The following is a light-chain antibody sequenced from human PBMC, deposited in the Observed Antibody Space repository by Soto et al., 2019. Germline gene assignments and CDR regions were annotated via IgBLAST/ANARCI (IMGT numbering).Light chain of an antibody. J-gene: IGKJ1*01. CDR2: YTS. CDR3: HQRQSWPRT. Sequence: EIVLTQSPATLSLSPGEKATLSCRASQSVSNNYLAWYQHKPGQAPRLLIYYTSNRATGIPARFSGSGSGTDFTLTINSLAPEDFAIYYCHQRQSWPRTFGQGTKVDIK. CDR1: QSVSNNY. V-gene: IGKV3-11*01.